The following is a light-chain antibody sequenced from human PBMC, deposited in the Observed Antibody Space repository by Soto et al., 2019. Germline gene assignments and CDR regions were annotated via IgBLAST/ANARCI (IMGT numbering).Light chain of an antibody. Sequence: QSVLTQPPSVSGSPGQGVTISCTGSSSNIGAGYGVHWYQQLPGTAPKLLIYGNSNRPSGVPDRFSGSKSGTSASLAITGLQAEDEADYCCQSYDSSLRRVFGGGTKLTVL. CDR1: SSNIGAGYG. J-gene: IGLJ2*01. CDR3: QSYDSSLRRV. V-gene: IGLV1-40*01. CDR2: GNS.